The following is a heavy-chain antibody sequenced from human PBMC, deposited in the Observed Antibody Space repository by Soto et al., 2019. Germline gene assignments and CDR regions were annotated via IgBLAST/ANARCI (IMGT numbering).Heavy chain of an antibody. Sequence: QVQLQQSGPGLVKPSETLSLTCTVSSGPSSSHNWGWIRQSPGRGLEWIGYVYNTRGTSYNPSLKSLVTISADTSANHISLTLSSVTAADTAIYYCVRQGIGNLHGLVDVWGQGTTVSVSS. D-gene: IGHD1-1*01. CDR1: SGPSSSHN. CDR3: VRQGIGNLHGLVDV. V-gene: IGHV4-59*08. J-gene: IGHJ6*02. CDR2: VYNTRGT.